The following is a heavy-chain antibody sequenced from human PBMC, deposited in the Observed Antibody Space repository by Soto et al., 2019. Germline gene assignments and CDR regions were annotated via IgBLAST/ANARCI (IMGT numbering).Heavy chain of an antibody. Sequence: EVQLVESGGGLVQPGGSLRISCAASGFTFRDHYMDWVRQAPGKGLEWVGRIRNKANSYATEYAASVKDRFTISRDDSKSSLYLQMNSLRTGDTAVYYCARGWALGELLPGAFDYWGQGSLVTVSS. CDR1: GFTFRDHY. J-gene: IGHJ4*02. CDR2: IRNKANSYAT. V-gene: IGHV3-72*01. CDR3: ARGWALGELLPGAFDY. D-gene: IGHD1-26*01.